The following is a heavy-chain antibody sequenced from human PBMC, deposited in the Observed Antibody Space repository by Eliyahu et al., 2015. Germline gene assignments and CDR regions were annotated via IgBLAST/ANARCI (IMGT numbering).Heavy chain of an antibody. CDR3: AKDTGGERDGGSSSHNWFDS. Sequence: EVQLLQSGGGLVQPGXSLXLTXXAAGRQAXGKAXDWVSXISGRGDSTNYRDSVKGRFTISRDNSKETLYLQMNSLRADDTAVYYCAKDTGGERDGGSSSHNWFDSWGQGTLVTVSS. CDR1: G. J-gene: IGHJ5*01. D-gene: IGHD2-15*01. V-gene: IGHV3-23*01. CDR2: ISGRGDST.